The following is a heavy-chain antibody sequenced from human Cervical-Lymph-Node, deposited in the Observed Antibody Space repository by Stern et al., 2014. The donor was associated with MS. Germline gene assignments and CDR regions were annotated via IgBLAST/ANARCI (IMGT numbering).Heavy chain of an antibody. D-gene: IGHD6-13*01. Sequence: QLVESGGGLVQPGRSLRLSCSASQITFDNYGFHWVRQAPGKGLEWVAGIGWNSDTKVYADSVKGRFTISRDNARDSLYLQMNNLTPDDTALYYCAKSYSSSWSGWIDSWGQGILVTVSS. J-gene: IGHJ5*01. CDR1: QITFDNYG. V-gene: IGHV3-9*01. CDR2: IGWNSDTK. CDR3: AKSYSSSWSGWIDS.